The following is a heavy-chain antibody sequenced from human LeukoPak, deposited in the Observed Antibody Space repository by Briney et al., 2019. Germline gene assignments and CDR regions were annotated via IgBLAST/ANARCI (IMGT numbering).Heavy chain of an antibody. Sequence: PSETLSLTCTVSGGSTGNYFCTWLRQSAGKGLEWIGRIHTSGRTNYNPSLKSRVSMSVDTSKNQCSLKLSSVTAADTAVYYCARNPEGHGYYLDYWGQGALVTVSS. V-gene: IGHV4-4*07. D-gene: IGHD3-3*01. CDR2: IHTSGRT. J-gene: IGHJ4*02. CDR1: GGSTGNYF. CDR3: ARNPEGHGYYLDY.